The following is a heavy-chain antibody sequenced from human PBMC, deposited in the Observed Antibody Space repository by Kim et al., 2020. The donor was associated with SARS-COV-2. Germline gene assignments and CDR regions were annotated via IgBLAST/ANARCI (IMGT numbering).Heavy chain of an antibody. CDR2: IYHSGST. J-gene: IGHJ3*02. CDR3: ARVALLASGLWAFDI. V-gene: IGHV4-30-2*01. CDR1: GGSINSGGYS. D-gene: IGHD1-26*01. Sequence: SETLSLTCAVSGGSINSGGYSWSWIRQPPGKGLEWIGYIYHSGSTYYNPSLKSRVTISVDRSKNQFSLKLSSVTAADTAFYYCARVALLASGLWAFDIWGQGTKVTVSS.